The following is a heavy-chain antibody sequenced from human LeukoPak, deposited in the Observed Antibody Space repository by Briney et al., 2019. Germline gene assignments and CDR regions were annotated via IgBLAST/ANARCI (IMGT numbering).Heavy chain of an antibody. CDR1: GGTFSSYA. D-gene: IGHD3-3*01. V-gene: IGHV1-69*05. CDR3: ARDQGYDFWSGSLPSDY. CDR2: IIPIFGTA. J-gene: IGHJ4*02. Sequence: ASVKVSCKASGGTFSSYAISWVRQAPGQGLEWMGGIIPIFGTANYAQKFQGRVTITTDESTSTAYMELSSLRSEDTAVYYCARDQGYDFWSGSLPSDYWGQGTLVTVSS.